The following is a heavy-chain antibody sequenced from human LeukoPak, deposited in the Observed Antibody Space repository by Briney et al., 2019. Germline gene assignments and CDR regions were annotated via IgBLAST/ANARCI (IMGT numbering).Heavy chain of an antibody. CDR1: GYSFTSYW. Sequence: GESLKISCKGSGYSFTSYWISWVRQMPGKGLEWMGRIDPSDSYTNYSPSFQGHVSISADKSISTAYLQWSSLKASDTAMYYCARRGYGSYYEFDYWGQGTLVTVSS. V-gene: IGHV5-10-1*01. CDR2: IDPSDSYT. J-gene: IGHJ4*02. D-gene: IGHD1-26*01. CDR3: ARRGYGSYYEFDY.